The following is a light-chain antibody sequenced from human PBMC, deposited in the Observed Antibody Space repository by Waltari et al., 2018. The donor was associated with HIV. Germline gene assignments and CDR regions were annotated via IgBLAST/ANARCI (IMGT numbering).Light chain of an antibody. CDR1: SSNIGSNT. Sequence: QSVLTQPPSASGTPGQRVTISCSGSSSNIGSNTVNWYQQLPGTAPKLLIYSTNHRPSGVPDRFSGSKSGTSASLAISGLQSEDEADYYCAAWDDSLNGLVFGGGTKLTVL. CDR2: STN. V-gene: IGLV1-44*01. J-gene: IGLJ2*01. CDR3: AAWDDSLNGLV.